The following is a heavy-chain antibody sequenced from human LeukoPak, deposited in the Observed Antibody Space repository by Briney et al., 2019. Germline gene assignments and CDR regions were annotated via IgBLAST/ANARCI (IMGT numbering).Heavy chain of an antibody. CDR2: IWYDGSNK. CDR3: ARDPGRGYTYGYGFDY. V-gene: IGHV3-33*01. CDR1: GFNFNDSG. Sequence: GGSLRLSCAASGFNFNDSGMHWVRQAPGKGLEWVAVIWYDGSNKYYADSVKGRFTISRDNSKNTLYLQMNSLRAEDTAVYYCARDPGRGYTYGYGFDYWGQGTLVTVSS. J-gene: IGHJ4*02. D-gene: IGHD5-18*01.